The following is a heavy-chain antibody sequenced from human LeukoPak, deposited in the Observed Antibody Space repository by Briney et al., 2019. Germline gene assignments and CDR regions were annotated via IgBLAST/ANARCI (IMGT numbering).Heavy chain of an antibody. D-gene: IGHD2-15*01. V-gene: IGHV3-23*01. CDR1: GFTFSSYA. J-gene: IGHJ4*02. CDR2: ISGSGGST. CDR3: AKEGYCSGGSCYGLPYFDY. Sequence: GGSLRLSCAASGFTFSSYAMSWVRQAPGKGLEWVSAISGSGGSTYYADSVKGRFTISRDNSKNTLYLQMNSLRAEGTAVYYCAKEGYCSGGSCYGLPYFDYWGQGTLVTVSS.